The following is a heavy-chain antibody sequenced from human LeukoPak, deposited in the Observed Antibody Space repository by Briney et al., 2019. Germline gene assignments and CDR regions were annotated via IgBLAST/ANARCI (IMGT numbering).Heavy chain of an antibody. D-gene: IGHD4-23*01. CDR2: ISSSSSLI. J-gene: IGHJ4*02. CDR3: ASSVVNGY. V-gene: IGHV3-21*01. CDR1: GFTFSSYT. Sequence: GGSLRLSCAASGFTFSSYTMNWARQAPGKGLQWVSSISSSSSLIYYADSVKGRFTISRDNAKNSLYLQMNSLRVEDTAVYYCASSVVNGYWGQGTLVTVSS.